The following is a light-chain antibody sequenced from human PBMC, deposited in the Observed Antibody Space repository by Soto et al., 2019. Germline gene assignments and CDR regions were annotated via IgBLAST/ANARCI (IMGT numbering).Light chain of an antibody. Sequence: AIQMTQSPSSLSASVGDRVTITCRASQGIGDDLGWYQQKPGKAPNLLIYSASNLQSGVPSRFSGSGSRTDFTLTISGLQPEDVATYYCLQDSQYPRTFGQGTKVEIK. CDR1: QGIGDD. CDR2: SAS. J-gene: IGKJ1*01. CDR3: LQDSQYPRT. V-gene: IGKV1-6*01.